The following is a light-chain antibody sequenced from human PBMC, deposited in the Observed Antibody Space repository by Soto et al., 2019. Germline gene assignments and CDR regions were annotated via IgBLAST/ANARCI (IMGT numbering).Light chain of an antibody. CDR2: AGS. CDR3: QQGDTHPST. J-gene: IGKJ4*01. V-gene: IGKV1-12*02. CDR1: RGLDRW. Sequence: EIQMTQYPSFVSASVGDRVTITCRAARGLDRWLAWYQQKPGTAPKLLIHAGSSFHIEIPSRFSVRGSGTEYTVTISGLQREDSATYYCQQGDTHPSTFGGGTKVEVK.